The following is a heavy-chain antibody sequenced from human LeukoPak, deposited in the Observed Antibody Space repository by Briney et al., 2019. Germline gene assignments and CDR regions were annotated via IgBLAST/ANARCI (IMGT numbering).Heavy chain of an antibody. Sequence: PGGSLRLSCAASGFTFGSYEMNWVRQAPGKGLEWVSHISSSGSTIYHADSVKGRFTIPRDNAKNSLYLQMNSLRAEDTAVYYCARPTYAGPAGTLYYGMDVWGQGTTVTVSS. J-gene: IGHJ6*02. CDR2: ISSSGSTI. V-gene: IGHV3-48*03. D-gene: IGHD6-13*01. CDR3: ARPTYAGPAGTLYYGMDV. CDR1: GFTFGSYE.